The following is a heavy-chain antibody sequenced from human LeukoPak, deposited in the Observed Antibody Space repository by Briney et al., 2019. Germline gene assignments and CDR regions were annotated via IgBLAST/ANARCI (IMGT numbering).Heavy chain of an antibody. V-gene: IGHV4-34*01. D-gene: IGHD5-18*01. CDR3: ARGFRGYSYLVS. CDR1: GGSCRGVY. J-gene: IGHJ4*02. CDR2: INHSGST. Sequence: SVTLTLNNGDYGGSCRGVYWGGRRKPTGKGLEWIGEINHSGSTNYNPSLKSRVTISVDTSKNQFSLKLSSVTAADTAVYYCARGFRGYSYLVSWGQGTLVTVSS.